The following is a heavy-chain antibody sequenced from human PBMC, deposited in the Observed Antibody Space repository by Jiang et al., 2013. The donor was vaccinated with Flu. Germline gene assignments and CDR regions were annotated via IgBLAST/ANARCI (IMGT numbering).Heavy chain of an antibody. Sequence: WIGEIYHSGSTNYNPSLKSRVTISVDKSKNQFSLKLSSVTAADTAVYYCASGRGDSSSWRYYYYGMDVWGKGTTVTVSS. J-gene: IGHJ6*04. V-gene: IGHV4-4*02. CDR3: ASGRGDSSSWRYYYYGMDV. CDR2: IYHSGST. D-gene: IGHD6-13*01.